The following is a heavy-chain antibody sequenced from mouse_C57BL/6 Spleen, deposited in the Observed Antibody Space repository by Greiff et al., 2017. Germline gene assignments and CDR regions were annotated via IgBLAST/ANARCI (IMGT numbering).Heavy chain of an antibody. Sequence: EVHLVESGGGLVQPGGSMKLSCVASGFTFSNYWMNWVRQSPEKGLEWVAQIRLKSDNYATHYAESVKGRFTISRDDSKSSVYLQMNNLRAEDTGIYYCTGGIYYYGSSGSYWGQGTLVTVSA. D-gene: IGHD1-1*01. J-gene: IGHJ3*01. CDR3: TGGIYYYGSSGSY. V-gene: IGHV6-3*01. CDR2: IRLKSDNYAT. CDR1: GFTFSNYW.